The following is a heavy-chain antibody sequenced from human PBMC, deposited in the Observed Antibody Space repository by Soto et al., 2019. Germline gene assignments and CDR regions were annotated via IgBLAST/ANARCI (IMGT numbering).Heavy chain of an antibody. V-gene: IGHV1-46*01. CDR3: ARDYAGNSGDFDY. CDR1: GYSFTTYY. J-gene: IGHJ4*02. CDR2: INPSGGRT. D-gene: IGHD6-13*01. Sequence: GASVKVSCKASGYSFTTYYMHWVRQAPGQGLEWMGIINPSGGRTIYAQKFQGRVTMTSDTSTSTVYMELSSLRSDDTAVYYCARDYAGNSGDFDYWGQGALVTAPQ.